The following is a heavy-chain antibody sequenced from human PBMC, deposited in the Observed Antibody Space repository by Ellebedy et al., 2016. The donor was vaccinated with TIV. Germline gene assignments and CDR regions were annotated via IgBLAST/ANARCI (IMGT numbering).Heavy chain of an antibody. CDR1: GFTFSNAW. CDR3: TTVYRYNYDSV. J-gene: IGHJ4*02. CDR2: IKSKTDGGAA. Sequence: GESLKISCAASGFTFSNAWMNWVRQAPGKGLEWVVRIKSKTDGGAADYAAPVKGRFTISRDDSKNTLYLQMNSLKTEDTAVYFCTTVYRYNYDSVWGQGTLVTVSS. V-gene: IGHV3-15*01. D-gene: IGHD5-18*01.